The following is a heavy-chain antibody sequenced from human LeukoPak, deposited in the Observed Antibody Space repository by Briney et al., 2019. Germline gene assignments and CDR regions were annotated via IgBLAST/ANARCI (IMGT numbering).Heavy chain of an antibody. CDR3: ARGVDSGYPDY. J-gene: IGHJ4*02. Sequence: SETLSLTCSASGDSISSYYWTWIRQSPGKGLEWIAYIHYNGNTKSNPSLKSRVTISLDTSKNQFSLKLTSLTAADTAVYYCARGVDSGYPDYWGQGTLVTVSS. CDR2: IHYNGNT. CDR1: GDSISSYY. D-gene: IGHD3-22*01. V-gene: IGHV4-59*01.